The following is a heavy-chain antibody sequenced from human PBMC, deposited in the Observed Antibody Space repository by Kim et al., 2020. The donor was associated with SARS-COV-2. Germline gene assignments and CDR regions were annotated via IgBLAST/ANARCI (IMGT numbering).Heavy chain of an antibody. CDR2: IRQDGSDE. CDR3: ATDRASV. V-gene: IGHV3-7*03. CDR1: GFTFSKSW. Sequence: GGSLRLSCAASGFTFSKSWISWVRQAPGKGLDWVAKIRQDGSDEFYVDSVKGRFTISRDNAKNSLYLQMNSLRAEDTAVYYCATDRASVWGQGTTVTVS. J-gene: IGHJ6*02.